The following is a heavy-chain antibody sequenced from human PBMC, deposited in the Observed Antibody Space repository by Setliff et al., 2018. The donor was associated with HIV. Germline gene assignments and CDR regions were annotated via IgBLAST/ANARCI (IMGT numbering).Heavy chain of an antibody. CDR2: VYSSGTT. V-gene: IGHV4-30-4*01. CDR1: GGSVSGDDYS. CDR3: ARSHLEPTSRLFDP. Sequence: PSETLSLTCTVSGGSVSGDDYSWSWIRQPPGKGLEWIGYVYSSGTTYYSPSLNSRITISVDTSENQFSLKLRSVTAADTAVYYCARSHLEPTSRLFDPWGPGTLVTVSS. D-gene: IGHD1-1*01. J-gene: IGHJ5*02.